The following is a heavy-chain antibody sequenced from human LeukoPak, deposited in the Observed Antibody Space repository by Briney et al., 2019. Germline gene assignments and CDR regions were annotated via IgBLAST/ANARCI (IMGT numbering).Heavy chain of an antibody. CDR1: GFTFSSYT. J-gene: IGHJ4*02. Sequence: GGSLRLSCAASGFTFSSYTMHWVRQAPGKGLEWVAVMSYDGSDNYYADSVKGRFTISRDNSRTTVYLQMNSLRAEDTAVYYCARGSRWLQLGPFDYWGQGTLVTASS. V-gene: IGHV3-30*01. CDR3: ARGSRWLQLGPFDY. D-gene: IGHD5-24*01. CDR2: MSYDGSDN.